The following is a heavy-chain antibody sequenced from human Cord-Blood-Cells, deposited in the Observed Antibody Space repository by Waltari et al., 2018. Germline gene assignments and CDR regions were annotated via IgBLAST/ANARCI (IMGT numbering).Heavy chain of an antibody. J-gene: IGHJ4*02. V-gene: IGHV1-69*06. Sequence: QVQLVQSGAEVKKPGSSVKVSCKASGGTFSSYAISWVRQAPGQGLEWVGGLIPVFGTANHAQKFQGRVTITADKSTSTAYMELGSLGSEDTAVYYCARATHSSSWYGGGYWGQGTLVTVSS. CDR3: ARATHSSSWYGGGY. D-gene: IGHD6-13*01. CDR2: LIPVFGTA. CDR1: GGTFSSYA.